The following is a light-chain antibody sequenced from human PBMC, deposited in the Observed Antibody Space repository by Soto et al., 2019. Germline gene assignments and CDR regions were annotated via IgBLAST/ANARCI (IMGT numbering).Light chain of an antibody. Sequence: QSVLAQPPSVSLAPGQWVTISCTGSSSNIGAGYDVHWYQQFPGTAPKLLIYGNSNRPSGVPDRFSGSKSGTSASLAITGLQAEDEADYYCQSYDSSLSGVFGSGTKVTVL. V-gene: IGLV1-40*01. CDR3: QSYDSSLSGV. CDR2: GNS. CDR1: SSNIGAGYD. J-gene: IGLJ1*01.